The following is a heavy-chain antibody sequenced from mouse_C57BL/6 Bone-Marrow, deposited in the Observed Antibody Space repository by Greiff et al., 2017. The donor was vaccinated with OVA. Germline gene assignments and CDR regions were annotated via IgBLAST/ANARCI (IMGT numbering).Heavy chain of an antibody. D-gene: IGHD1-1*01. CDR2: IDPENGDT. CDR3: TKGTVVGDFDY. Sequence: VQLQQSGAELVRPGASVKLSCTASGFNIKDDYMHWVKQRPEQGLEWIGWIDPENGDTEYASKFQGKATITADTSSNTAYLQLSSLTSEDTAVYYCTKGTVVGDFDYWGQGTTLTVSS. V-gene: IGHV14-4*01. J-gene: IGHJ2*01. CDR1: GFNIKDDY.